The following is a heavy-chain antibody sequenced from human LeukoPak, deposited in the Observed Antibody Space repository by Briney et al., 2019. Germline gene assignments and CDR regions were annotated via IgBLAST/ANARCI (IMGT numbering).Heavy chain of an antibody. Sequence: PSETLSLTCTVSGGSLNSFYWSWIRQPPGKGLEWIGSIYYSGSTYYNPSLKSRVTISVDTSKNQFSLKLSSVTAADTAVYYCARGDGYNYFDYWGQGTLVTVSS. D-gene: IGHD5-24*01. CDR3: ARGDGYNYFDY. J-gene: IGHJ4*02. V-gene: IGHV4-39*07. CDR1: GGSLNSFY. CDR2: IYYSGST.